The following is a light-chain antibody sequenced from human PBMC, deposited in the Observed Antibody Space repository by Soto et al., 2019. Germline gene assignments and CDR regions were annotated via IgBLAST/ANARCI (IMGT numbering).Light chain of an antibody. CDR3: QQYGSSGT. V-gene: IGKV3-20*01. Sequence: EFVLTHSPGTLSLSPGERATLSFSTSQSVSSNQLAWYQQKPGQAPRLLIYGASNRATGIPDRFSGSGSGTDFTLTISRLEPEDFAVYYCQQYGSSGTFGQGTKVDIK. CDR1: QSVSSNQ. J-gene: IGKJ1*01. CDR2: GAS.